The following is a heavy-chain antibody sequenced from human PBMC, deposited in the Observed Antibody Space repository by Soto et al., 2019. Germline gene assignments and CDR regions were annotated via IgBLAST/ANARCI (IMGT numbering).Heavy chain of an antibody. CDR2: IKQDGSEK. V-gene: IGHV3-7*01. CDR3: ARHIAARPWDHFYVDY. Sequence: EVQLVESGGGLVQPGGSLRLSCAASGFTFSSYWMSWVRQAPGKGLEWVANIKQDGSEKYYVDSVKGRFTISRDNAKNSLYLQMNSLRAEDTAVYYCARHIAARPWDHFYVDYWGQGTLVTVSS. CDR1: GFTFSSYW. D-gene: IGHD6-6*01. J-gene: IGHJ4*02.